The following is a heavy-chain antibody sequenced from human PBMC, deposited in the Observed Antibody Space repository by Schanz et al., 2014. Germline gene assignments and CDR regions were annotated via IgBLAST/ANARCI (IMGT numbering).Heavy chain of an antibody. D-gene: IGHD2-2*01. CDR3: ASETVQYCDSTTCYESGYMDY. V-gene: IGHV4-61*02. Sequence: QVQLQESGPGLVKPSQTLSLTCTVSGDSISSYSYYWTWIRQPAGKGLEWIGSIYTGGSTIYNPSLKSRVTFTVNTAKSQFSLKRSSGTAADTAVYYCASETVQYCDSTTCYESGYMDYWGQGTPVTVSS. CDR1: GDSISSYSYY. CDR2: IYTGGST. J-gene: IGHJ4*02.